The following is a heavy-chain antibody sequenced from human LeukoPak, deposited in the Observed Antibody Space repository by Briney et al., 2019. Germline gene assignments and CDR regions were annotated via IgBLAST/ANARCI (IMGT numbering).Heavy chain of an antibody. D-gene: IGHD3-9*01. CDR1: GYTFTSYA. CDR2: INAGNGNT. J-gene: IGHJ4*02. V-gene: IGHV1-3*01. CDR3: ARGVPVRYFDWLYDTPPDY. Sequence: GAPVKVSCKASGYTFTSYAMHWVRQAPGQRLEWMGWINAGNGNTKYSQKFQGRVTITRDTSASTAYMELSSLRSEDTAVYYCARGVPVRYFDWLYDTPPDYWGQGTLVTVSS.